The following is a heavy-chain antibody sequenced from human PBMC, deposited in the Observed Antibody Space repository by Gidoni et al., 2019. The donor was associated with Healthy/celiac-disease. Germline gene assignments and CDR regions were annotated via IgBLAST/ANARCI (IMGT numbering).Heavy chain of an antibody. CDR3: ASLIQMATIGNGDY. J-gene: IGHJ4*02. V-gene: IGHV3-21*01. D-gene: IGHD5-12*01. Sequence: EVQLVEAGGGLVKPGGPLRLACAASGFTFSRDSMNWVRPAPGQGLEWVASISSSSSYIYYADSLKGRFTISRDNAKNSLYLQMNSLRAEDTAVYYCASLIQMATIGNGDYWGQGTLVTVSS. CDR1: GFTFSRDS. CDR2: ISSSSSYI.